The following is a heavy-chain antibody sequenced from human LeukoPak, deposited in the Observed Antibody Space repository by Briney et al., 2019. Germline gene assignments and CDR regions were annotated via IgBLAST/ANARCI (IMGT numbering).Heavy chain of an antibody. CDR1: GFTFDDYA. Sequence: GGSLRLSCAASGFTFDDYAMHWVRQAPGKGLEWVSGISWNSGSIGYVDSVKGRFTISRDNAKNSLYLQMNSLRGEDTALYYCAKDTTAVAGRFFDYWGQGTLVTVS. CDR3: AKDTTAVAGRFFDY. J-gene: IGHJ4*02. D-gene: IGHD6-19*01. CDR2: ISWNSGSI. V-gene: IGHV3-9*01.